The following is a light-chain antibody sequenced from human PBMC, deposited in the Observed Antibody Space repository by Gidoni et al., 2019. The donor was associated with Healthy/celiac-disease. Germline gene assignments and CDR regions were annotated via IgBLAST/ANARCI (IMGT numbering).Light chain of an antibody. J-gene: IGKJ1*01. CDR3: QQYYSTLWT. CDR2: WAS. V-gene: IGKV4-1*01. Sequence: VMSQSPDSLAVSLGERATINCKSSQSVLYSSNNKNYLAWYQQKPGQPPKLLLYWASTRESGVPDRFSGSGSGTDFTLTISSLQAEDVAVYYCQQYYSTLWTFGQGTKVEIK. CDR1: QSVLYSSNNKNY.